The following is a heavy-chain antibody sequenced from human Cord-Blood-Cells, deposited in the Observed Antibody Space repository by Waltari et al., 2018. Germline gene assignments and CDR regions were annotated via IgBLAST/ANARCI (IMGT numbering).Heavy chain of an antibody. CDR3: ARNYGSGSYYGYYYYYYGMDV. V-gene: IGHV4-59*01. D-gene: IGHD3-10*01. CDR1: GGSISSYY. J-gene: IGHJ6*02. Sequence: QVQLQESGPGLVKPSETLSLTCTVSGGSISSYYWSWIRQPPGKGLEWIGYIYYSGSTNYNPSLKSRVTISVDTSKNQFSLKLSSVTAADTAVYYCARNYGSGSYYGYYYYYYGMDVWGQGTTVTVSS. CDR2: IYYSGST.